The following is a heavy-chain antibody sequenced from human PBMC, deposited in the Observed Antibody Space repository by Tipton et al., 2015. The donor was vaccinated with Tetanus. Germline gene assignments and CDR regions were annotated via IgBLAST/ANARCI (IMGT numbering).Heavy chain of an antibody. D-gene: IGHD6-13*01. CDR2: IYDSYDSGST. CDR1: GGSVSSASHY. V-gene: IGHV4-61*01. J-gene: IGHJ4*02. CDR3: ARGFGSNWYYFDY. Sequence: TLSLTCNVSGGSVSSASHYWSWIRQPPGKGLEWIGYIYDSYDSGSTKYNPSLKSRVTISVNTSKNQFSLRLTSVTAADTAVYYCARGFGSNWYYFDYWGQGTLVTVSS.